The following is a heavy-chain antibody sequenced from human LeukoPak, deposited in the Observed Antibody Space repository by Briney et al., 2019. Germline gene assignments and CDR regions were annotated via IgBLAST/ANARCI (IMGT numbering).Heavy chain of an antibody. CDR3: ARATSYYYYMDV. J-gene: IGHJ6*03. Sequence: GGSLRLSCAASGFTFSSYSMNWVRQAPGKGLEWVSSISSSSSYIYYADSVKGRFTISRDNAKNSLYLQMNSLRAEDTAVYYCARATSYYYYMDVWGKGTTVTVSS. CDR1: GFTFSSYS. V-gene: IGHV3-21*01. CDR2: ISSSSSYI.